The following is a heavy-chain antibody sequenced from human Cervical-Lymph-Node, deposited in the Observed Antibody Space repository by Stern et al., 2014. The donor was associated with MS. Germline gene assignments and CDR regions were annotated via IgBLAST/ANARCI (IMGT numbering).Heavy chain of an antibody. V-gene: IGHV4-34*01. CDR2: INHSGST. CDR3: ASVPDYVWGANRRYLDL. Sequence: QVQLQQWGAGLLKPSETLSLTCAVYGESFSGYYWSWIRQPPGKGLEWIGEINHSGSTNYNPSLKSRVTISVDTSKNQFSLKLTSVTDADTAIYYCASVPDYVWGANRRYLDLWGQGTLVTVSS. J-gene: IGHJ5*02. CDR1: GESFSGYY. D-gene: IGHD3-16*01.